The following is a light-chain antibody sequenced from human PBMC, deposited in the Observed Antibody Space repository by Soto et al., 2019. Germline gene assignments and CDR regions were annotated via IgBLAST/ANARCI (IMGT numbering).Light chain of an antibody. CDR3: QQRSVWPLT. CDR1: QSVSSN. CDR2: DSS. V-gene: IGKV3-11*01. Sequence: EVGMTQSPATLSVSPGERATLSCRASQSVSSNLAWYQQKPGQTPRLLIYDSSNRATGIPARFSGSGSGTDFSLIISSLEPEDFAVYYCQQRSVWPLTFGGGTKVEIK. J-gene: IGKJ4*01.